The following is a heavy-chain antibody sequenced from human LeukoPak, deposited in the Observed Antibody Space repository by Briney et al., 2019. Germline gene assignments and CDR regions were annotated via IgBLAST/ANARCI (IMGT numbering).Heavy chain of an antibody. D-gene: IGHD4-23*01. Sequence: PGGSLRLSCAASGFTFSSFGMHWVRQAPGKGLEWEAFIRSDGSNKYYADSVKGRFTISRDNSKNTLYLQMNSLRAEDTALYYCAKSYGGNSVGAFDIWGQGTMVTVSS. CDR3: AKSYGGNSVGAFDI. CDR2: IRSDGSNK. J-gene: IGHJ3*02. V-gene: IGHV3-30*02. CDR1: GFTFSSFG.